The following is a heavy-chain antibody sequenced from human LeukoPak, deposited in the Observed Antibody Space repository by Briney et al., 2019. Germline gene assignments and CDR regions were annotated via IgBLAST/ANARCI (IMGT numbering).Heavy chain of an antibody. CDR2: TYYRSKWYN. CDR3: ARDRYSSSWYVHYYYYMDV. D-gene: IGHD6-13*01. Sequence: SQTLSLTCAISGDSVSSNSAAWNWIRQSPSRGLEWLGRTYYRSKWYNDYAVSVKSRITINPDTSKNQFSLQLNSVTPEDTAVYYCARDRYSSSWYVHYYYYMDVWGKGTTVTISS. CDR1: GDSVSSNSAA. V-gene: IGHV6-1*01. J-gene: IGHJ6*03.